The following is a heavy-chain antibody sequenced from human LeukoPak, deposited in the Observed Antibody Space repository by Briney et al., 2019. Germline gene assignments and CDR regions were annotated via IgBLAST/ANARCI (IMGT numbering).Heavy chain of an antibody. CDR2: INPNSGGT. Sequence: GASVKVSCKASGYTFTGYYMHRVRQAPGQGLEWMGWINPNSGGTNYAQKFRGRATMTRDTSISTAYMELSRLRSDDTAVYYCARGRLRTAAGSLRGNWFDPWGQGTLVTVSS. V-gene: IGHV1-2*02. CDR3: ARGRLRTAAGSLRGNWFDP. CDR1: GYTFTGYY. J-gene: IGHJ5*02. D-gene: IGHD6-13*01.